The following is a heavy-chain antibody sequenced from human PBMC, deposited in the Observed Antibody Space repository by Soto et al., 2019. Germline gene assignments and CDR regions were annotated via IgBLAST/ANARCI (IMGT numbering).Heavy chain of an antibody. D-gene: IGHD3-10*01. J-gene: IGHJ5*02. V-gene: IGHV3-23*01. Sequence: PGGSLRLSCAASGFDFRSNSMTWVPQAPGKGLEWVSGISATGDKAFYLDSVRGRFTVSRDIYKNILYLHMSSLRAEDTAVYYCTKWSGFGDALGQGTLVTVSS. CDR1: GFDFRSNS. CDR3: TKWSGFGDA. CDR2: ISATGDKA.